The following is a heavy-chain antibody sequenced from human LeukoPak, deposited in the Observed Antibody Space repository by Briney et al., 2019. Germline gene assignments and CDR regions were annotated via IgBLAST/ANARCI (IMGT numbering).Heavy chain of an antibody. CDR3: ARSSMGDYVWGSYRYIPFDY. J-gene: IGHJ4*02. D-gene: IGHD3-16*02. Sequence: PGGSLRLSCAASGFTFSSYGMHWVRQAPGKGLEWVAVIWYDGSNKYYADSVKGRFTISRDNSKNTLYLQMNSLRAEDTAVYYCARSSMGDYVWGSYRYIPFDYWGQGALVTVSS. CDR2: IWYDGSNK. CDR1: GFTFSSYG. V-gene: IGHV3-33*01.